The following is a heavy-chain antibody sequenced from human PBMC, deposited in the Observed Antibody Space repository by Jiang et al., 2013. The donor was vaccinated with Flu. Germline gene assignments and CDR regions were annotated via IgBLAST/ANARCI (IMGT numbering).Heavy chain of an antibody. J-gene: IGHJ4*02. CDR2: IYYTGST. D-gene: IGHD3-3*02. CDR1: GGSISSYY. Sequence: PGLVKPSETLSLTCAVSGGSISSYYWSWIRQPPGKGLEWIGYIYYTGSTNYNPSLKSRVTISVDTSKNQFSLKLSSVTAADTAVYYCARGETHYYFEYWGQGSLVTVSS. V-gene: IGHV4-59*01. CDR3: ARGETHYYFEY.